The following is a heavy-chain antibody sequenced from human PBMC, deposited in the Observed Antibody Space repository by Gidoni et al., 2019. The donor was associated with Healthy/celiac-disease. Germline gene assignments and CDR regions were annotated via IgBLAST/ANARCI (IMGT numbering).Heavy chain of an antibody. Sequence: EVQLVESGGGLVKPGGSLRLSCAASGFTFSSYSMNWVRQAPGQGLEWVSSISSSSSYIYYADSVKGRFTISRDNAKNSLYLQMNSLRAEDTAVYYCARVGGYYDSSGYYFDYWGQGTLVTVSS. CDR1: GFTFSSYS. J-gene: IGHJ4*02. D-gene: IGHD3-22*01. V-gene: IGHV3-21*01. CDR3: ARVGGYYDSSGYYFDY. CDR2: ISSSSSYI.